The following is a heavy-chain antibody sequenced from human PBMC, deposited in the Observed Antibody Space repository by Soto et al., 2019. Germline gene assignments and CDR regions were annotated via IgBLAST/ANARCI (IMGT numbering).Heavy chain of an antibody. V-gene: IGHV4-59*01. Sequence: QVQLQESGPGLVKPSETLSLTCTVSGGSISSYYWSWIRQPPGKGLEWIGYIYYSGSTNYNPSLKSRVTLSVDTSKNQFSLKLSSVTAADTAVYYCARGGVVVVAATRHWFDPWGQGTLVTVSS. J-gene: IGHJ5*02. CDR1: GGSISSYY. CDR3: ARGGVVVVAATRHWFDP. D-gene: IGHD2-15*01. CDR2: IYYSGST.